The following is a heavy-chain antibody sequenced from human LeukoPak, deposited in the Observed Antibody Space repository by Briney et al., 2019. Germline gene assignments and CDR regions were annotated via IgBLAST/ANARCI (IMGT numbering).Heavy chain of an antibody. Sequence: GGTLRLSCAAYGFTFSSYSMHWVRQPPGRGLEWVSDINWKTGNGIYADPVKGRFTISRDNDKNCLYLLMCSLRAEDTALYCTRRAARWQFDLGGRGTLLTASS. D-gene: IGHD1-1*01. CDR1: GFTFSSYS. CDR3: RRAARWQFDL. V-gene: IGHV3-9*01. J-gene: IGHJ2*01. CDR2: INWKTGNG.